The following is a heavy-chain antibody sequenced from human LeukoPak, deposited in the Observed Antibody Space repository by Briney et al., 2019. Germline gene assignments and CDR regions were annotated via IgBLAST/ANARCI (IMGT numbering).Heavy chain of an antibody. CDR1: RFTFTNYA. Sequence: PGGSLRLSSAASRFTFTNYAMSWVRQAPGKGLEWVSGISGGGNSTYYADSVKGRFTISRDNAKNTLYLQMNSLRAEDTAVYYCARARYCSSSSCYIDYWGQRTLVTVS. V-gene: IGHV3-23*01. J-gene: IGHJ4*02. CDR2: ISGGGNST. CDR3: ARARYCSSSSCYIDY. D-gene: IGHD2-2*02.